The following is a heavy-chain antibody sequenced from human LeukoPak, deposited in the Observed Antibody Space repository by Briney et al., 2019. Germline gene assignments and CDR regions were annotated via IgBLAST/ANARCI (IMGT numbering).Heavy chain of an antibody. CDR1: VFAFSDYA. CDR3: AKGDRGGTFFTNGMDV. V-gene: IGHV3-23*01. D-gene: IGHD2-15*01. Sequence: PGGSLRLSCAASVFAFSDYAMGWVRQAPGKGLEGVSSINSCDLDSRYAASVKGRFAISRDISKNTVFLQMNSLRAEDTAVYYCAKGDRGGTFFTNGMDVWGQGTTVTVSS. CDR2: INSCDLDS. J-gene: IGHJ6*02.